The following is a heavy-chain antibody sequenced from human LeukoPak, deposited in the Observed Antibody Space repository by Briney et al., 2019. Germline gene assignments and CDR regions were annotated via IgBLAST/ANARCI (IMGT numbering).Heavy chain of an antibody. CDR3: ARLSKGRYFDYIFDY. CDR2: IYYSGST. D-gene: IGHD3-9*01. Sequence: SETLSLTCTVSGGSISSSSHYWGWIRQPPGKGLEWLGSIYYSGSTYYNPSLKSRVTISVGTSKNQFSLKLSSVTAADTAVYYCARLSKGRYFDYIFDYWGQGTLVTVSS. J-gene: IGHJ4*02. CDR1: GGSISSSSHY. V-gene: IGHV4-39*01.